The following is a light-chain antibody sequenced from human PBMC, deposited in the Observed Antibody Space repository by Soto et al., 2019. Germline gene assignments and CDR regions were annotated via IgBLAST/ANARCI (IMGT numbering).Light chain of an antibody. CDR2: EVT. J-gene: IGLJ2*01. V-gene: IGLV2-14*01. CDR1: SSYVGGFNY. CDR3: SSYTISNSVV. Sequence: QSVLTQPASVSGSPGQSITISCTATSSYVGGFNYVSWYQQHPGRAPKLLIYEVTNRPSGVSDRFSGSKSGNTASLIISGLQAEDEADYYCSSYTISNSVVFGGGTKVTVL.